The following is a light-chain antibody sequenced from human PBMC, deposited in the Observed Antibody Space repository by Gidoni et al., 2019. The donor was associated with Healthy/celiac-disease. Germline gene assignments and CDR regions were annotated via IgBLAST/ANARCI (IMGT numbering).Light chain of an antibody. CDR2: WAS. V-gene: IGKV4-1*01. CDR1: QSVLYSSNNKNY. CDR3: QQYYSTRYT. Sequence: DIVMTQSPDSLAVSLGERATINCKSSQSVLYSSNNKNYLAWYQQKPGQPPKLLISWASTRESGVPDRFSGSGYGTDLTLNISSLQAEDVAVYYCQQYYSTRYTVGQGTKLEIK. J-gene: IGKJ2*01.